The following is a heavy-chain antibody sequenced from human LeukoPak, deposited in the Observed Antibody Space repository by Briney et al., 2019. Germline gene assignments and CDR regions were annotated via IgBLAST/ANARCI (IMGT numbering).Heavy chain of an antibody. CDR1: GYTFTSYG. Sequence: ASVKVSCKASGYTFTSYGISWVRQAPGQGLEWMRWISAYNGNTNYAQKLQGRVTMTTDTSTSTAYMELRSLRSDDTAVYYCARDLRAELSHLSESDYWGQGTLVTVSS. CDR2: ISAYNGNT. J-gene: IGHJ4*02. V-gene: IGHV1-18*01. CDR3: ARDLRAELSHLSESDY. D-gene: IGHD2/OR15-2a*01.